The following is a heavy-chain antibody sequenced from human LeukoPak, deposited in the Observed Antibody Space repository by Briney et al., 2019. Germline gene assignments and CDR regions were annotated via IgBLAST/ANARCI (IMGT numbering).Heavy chain of an antibody. CDR2: IRSKANSYAT. D-gene: IGHD3-10*01. J-gene: IGHJ3*02. Sequence: GGSLKLSCAASGFTFSGSAMHWVRQASGKGLEWVGRIRSKANSYATAYAASVKGRFTISRDDSKNTAYLQMNSLKTEDTAVYYCAKDKNTMVRGVNTDAFDIWGQGTMVTVSS. CDR3: AKDKNTMVRGVNTDAFDI. CDR1: GFTFSGSA. V-gene: IGHV3-73*01.